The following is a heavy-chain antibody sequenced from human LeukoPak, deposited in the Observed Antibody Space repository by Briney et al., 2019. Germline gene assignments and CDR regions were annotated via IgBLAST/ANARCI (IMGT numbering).Heavy chain of an antibody. CDR2: INPSGGST. CDR3: ARSYNILTGYYPN. V-gene: IGHV1-46*01. D-gene: IGHD3-9*01. Sequence: ASVKVSCKASGYTFTSYYMHWVRQAPGQGLEWMGIINPSGGSTSYAQKFQGRVTMTRDSSTSTVYMELSSLRSEDTAVYYCARSYNILTGYYPNWGQGTLVTVSS. J-gene: IGHJ4*02. CDR1: GYTFTSYY.